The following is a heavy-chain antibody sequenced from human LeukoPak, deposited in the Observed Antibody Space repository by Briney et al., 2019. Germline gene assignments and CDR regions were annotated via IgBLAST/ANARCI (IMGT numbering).Heavy chain of an antibody. CDR3: ARTTEAHSWRTRYYDYYMDV. J-gene: IGHJ6*03. Sequence: SETLSLTCSVSGYSISSGNYWGWIRLPPGKGLQWIGSIYHSGSTYYNPSLKSRVTISVDTSKNQFSLKLSSVTAADTAVYYCARTTEAHSWRTRYYDYYMDVWGKGTTVIVS. CDR1: GYSISSGNY. V-gene: IGHV4-38-2*01. D-gene: IGHD6-13*01. CDR2: IYHSGST.